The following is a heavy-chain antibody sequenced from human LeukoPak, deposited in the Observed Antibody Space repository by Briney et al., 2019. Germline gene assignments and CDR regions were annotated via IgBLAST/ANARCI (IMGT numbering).Heavy chain of an antibody. CDR1: GYTFTSYD. D-gene: IGHD2-2*02. Sequence: ASVKVSCKASGYTFTSYDINWVRQATGQGLEWMGWINPNSGGTNYAQKFQGRVTMTRDTSISTAYMELSRLRSDDTAVYYCARGDIVVLPAGIPHNWFDPWGQGSLVTVSS. CDR3: ARGDIVVLPAGIPHNWFDP. J-gene: IGHJ5*02. V-gene: IGHV1-2*02. CDR2: INPNSGGT.